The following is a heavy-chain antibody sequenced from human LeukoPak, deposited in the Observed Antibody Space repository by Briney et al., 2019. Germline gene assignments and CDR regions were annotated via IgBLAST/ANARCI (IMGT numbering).Heavy chain of an antibody. Sequence: GSSVKVSCKASGGTFNHFGINWVRQAPGQGLEWMGRIIPILVTKYAPKIQDRVTITADKSTSTAYMELSSLRSEDTAVYYCARGAPDFWNVYYMDVWGKGTTVSVSS. CDR3: ARGAPDFWNVYYMDV. J-gene: IGHJ6*03. D-gene: IGHD3-3*01. CDR1: GGTFNHFG. CDR2: IIPILVT. V-gene: IGHV1-69*04.